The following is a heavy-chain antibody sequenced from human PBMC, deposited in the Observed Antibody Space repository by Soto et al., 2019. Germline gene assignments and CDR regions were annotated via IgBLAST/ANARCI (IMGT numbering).Heavy chain of an antibody. Sequence: ASVKVSCKASGYTFTGYYIHWVRQAPGQGLEWMGWINPNSGGTNYAQKFQGWVTMTRDTSISTAYMELSRLRSDDTAVYYCARGASYYDILTGYSRAGAFDIWGQGTMVTVS. V-gene: IGHV1-2*04. J-gene: IGHJ3*02. CDR3: ARGASYYDILTGYSRAGAFDI. CDR2: INPNSGGT. CDR1: GYTFTGYY. D-gene: IGHD3-9*01.